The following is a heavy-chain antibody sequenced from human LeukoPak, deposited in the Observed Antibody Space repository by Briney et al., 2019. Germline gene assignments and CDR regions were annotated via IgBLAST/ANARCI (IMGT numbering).Heavy chain of an antibody. J-gene: IGHJ4*02. V-gene: IGHV3-21*01. CDR3: ARDRVVVTAIQNRYFDY. D-gene: IGHD2-21*02. CDR2: ISGSSSYI. CDR1: GFTFSSYS. Sequence: GGSLRLSCAASGFTFSSYSMNWVRQAPGKGLEWVSSISGSSSYIYYADSVKGRFTISRDNAKNSLYLQMNSLRAEDTAVYYCARDRVVVTAIQNRYFDYWGQGTLVAVSS.